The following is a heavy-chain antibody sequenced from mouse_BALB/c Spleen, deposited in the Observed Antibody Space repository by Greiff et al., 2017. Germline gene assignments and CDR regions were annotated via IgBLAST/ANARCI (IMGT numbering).Heavy chain of an antibody. D-gene: IGHD2-1*01. V-gene: IGHV1-7*01. CDR1: GYTFTSYW. CDR2: INPSTGYT. J-gene: IGHJ4*01. CDR3: ARGYYGNYAAMDY. Sequence: QVQLQQSGAELAKPGASVKMSCKASGYTFTSYWMHWVKQRPGQGLEWIGYINPSTGYTEYNQKFKDKATLTADKSSSTAYMQLSSLTSEDSAVYYCARGYYGNYAAMDYWGQGTSVTVSS.